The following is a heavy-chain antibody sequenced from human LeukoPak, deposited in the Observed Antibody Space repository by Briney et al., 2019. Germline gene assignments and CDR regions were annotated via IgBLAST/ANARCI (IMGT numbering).Heavy chain of an antibody. V-gene: IGHV3-30*18. CDR1: GFTFSSCG. D-gene: IGHD3-10*01. CDR2: ITYDVKRQ. CDR3: VKEQSSGNFRTADY. J-gene: IGHJ4*02. Sequence: PGGSLRLSCAASGFTFSSCGMHWVRQAPGKGLEWVAVITYDVKRQYYADFVKGRFTISRDNSKNTLYLQMNSLRPEDTAVYFCVKEQSSGNFRTADYWGRGTQVTVSS.